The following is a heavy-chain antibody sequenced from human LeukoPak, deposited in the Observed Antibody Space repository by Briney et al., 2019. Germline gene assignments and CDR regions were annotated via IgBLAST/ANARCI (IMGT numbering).Heavy chain of an antibody. CDR3: ARGEGTYDILTDIGDYYGMDV. Sequence: ASVKVSCKASGGTFSSYAISWVRQAPGQGLEWMGRIIPIFGIANYAQKFQGRVTITADKSTSTAYMELSSLRSEDTAVYYCARGEGTYDILTDIGDYYGMDVWGQGTTVTVSS. J-gene: IGHJ6*02. CDR2: IIPIFGIA. CDR1: GGTFSSYA. D-gene: IGHD3-9*01. V-gene: IGHV1-69*04.